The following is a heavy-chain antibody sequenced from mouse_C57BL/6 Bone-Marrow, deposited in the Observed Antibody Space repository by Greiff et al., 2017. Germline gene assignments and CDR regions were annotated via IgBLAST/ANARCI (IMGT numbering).Heavy chain of an antibody. CDR2: ISDGGSYT. CDR3: ARDGYYYAMDY. J-gene: IGHJ4*01. V-gene: IGHV5-4*01. Sequence: EVKLVESGGGLVKPGGSLKLSCAASGFTFSSYAMSWVRQTPEKRLEWVATISDGGSYTYYPDNVKGRFTISRDNAKNNLYLQRSHLKSEDTAMYYCARDGYYYAMDYWGQGTSVTVSS. CDR1: GFTFSSYA.